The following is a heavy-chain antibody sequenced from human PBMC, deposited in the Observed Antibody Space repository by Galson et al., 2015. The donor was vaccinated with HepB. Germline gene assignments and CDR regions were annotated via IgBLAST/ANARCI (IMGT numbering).Heavy chain of an antibody. D-gene: IGHD6-19*01. Sequence: SLRPSCAASGFTFRSFGMHWVRQAPGKGLEWVAGIWSDGSNKYYADSVTGRFTLSRDSSKNTLYLHMSRLRAGVSAVYYCARDALFYSSGWTNWFDPWGQGTLVTVSS. CDR1: GFTFRSFG. J-gene: IGHJ5*02. V-gene: IGHV3-33*01. CDR3: ARDALFYSSGWTNWFDP. CDR2: IWSDGSNK.